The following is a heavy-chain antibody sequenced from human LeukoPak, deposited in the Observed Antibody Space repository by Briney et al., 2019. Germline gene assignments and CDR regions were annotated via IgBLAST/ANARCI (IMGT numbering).Heavy chain of an antibody. J-gene: IGHJ4*02. D-gene: IGHD6-19*01. Sequence: PGGSLRLSCAASGFTFSSYSMNWVRQAPGKGLEWVSSISSSSSYIYYADSVKGRFTISRDNAKNSLYLQMSSLRAEDTAVYYCARGLAVAGAIIDYWGQGTLVTVSS. CDR3: ARGLAVAGAIIDY. V-gene: IGHV3-21*01. CDR2: ISSSSSYI. CDR1: GFTFSSYS.